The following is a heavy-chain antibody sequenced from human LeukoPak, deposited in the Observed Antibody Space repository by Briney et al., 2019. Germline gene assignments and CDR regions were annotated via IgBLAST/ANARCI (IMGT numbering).Heavy chain of an antibody. Sequence: GGSLRLSCAASGFTFDDYAMHWVRHAPGKGLEWVSGISWNSGSIGYADSVKGRFTISRDNAKNSLYLQMNSLRAEDTAVYYCARVRLGAFDIWGQGTMVTVSS. V-gene: IGHV3-9*01. CDR3: ARVRLGAFDI. J-gene: IGHJ3*02. CDR2: ISWNSGSI. CDR1: GFTFDDYA. D-gene: IGHD3-10*01.